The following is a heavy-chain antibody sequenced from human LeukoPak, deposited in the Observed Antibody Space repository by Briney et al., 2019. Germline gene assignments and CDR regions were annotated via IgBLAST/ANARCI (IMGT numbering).Heavy chain of an antibody. D-gene: IGHD6-19*01. V-gene: IGHV3-48*01. Sequence: GGSLRLSCAASGFTFSSYSMNWVRQAPGRRLEWVSYISGSSGTRYYADSVKGRFTISRDNAKNSLYLQMNSLRAEDTAVYYCARAPYTSGWYRGDNDHWGQGTLVTVSS. CDR1: GFTFSSYS. J-gene: IGHJ4*02. CDR2: ISGSSGTR. CDR3: ARAPYTSGWYRGDNDH.